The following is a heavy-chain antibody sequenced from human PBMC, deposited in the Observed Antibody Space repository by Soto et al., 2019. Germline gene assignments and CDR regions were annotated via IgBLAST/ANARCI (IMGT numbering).Heavy chain of an antibody. CDR3: AKDLAATATGDSFDI. J-gene: IGHJ3*02. CDR1: KLTYSDYA. Sequence: GGSLRLSCEASKLTYSDYAMTWVRQAPGKGLEWVSSVTNSGSNTYHADSVKGRFTISRDNSKNMLFLQMNSLRAEDTALYYCAKDLAATATGDSFDIWGQGTMVTVSS. V-gene: IGHV3-23*01. CDR2: VTNSGSNT. D-gene: IGHD1-1*01.